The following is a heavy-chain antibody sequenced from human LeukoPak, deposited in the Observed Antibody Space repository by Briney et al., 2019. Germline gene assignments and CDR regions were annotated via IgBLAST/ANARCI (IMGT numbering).Heavy chain of an antibody. CDR1: GYTFTSYG. Sequence: ASVKVSCKASGYTFTSYGISWVRQAPGQGLEWMGWINPNSGGTNYAQKFQGRVTMTRDTSISTAYMGLSRLRSDDTAVYYCARDSLGMTYDYWGQGTLVTVSS. V-gene: IGHV1-2*02. D-gene: IGHD7-27*01. J-gene: IGHJ4*02. CDR2: INPNSGGT. CDR3: ARDSLGMTYDY.